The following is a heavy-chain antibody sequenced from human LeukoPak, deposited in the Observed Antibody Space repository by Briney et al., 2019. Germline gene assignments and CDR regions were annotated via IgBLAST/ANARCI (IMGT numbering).Heavy chain of an antibody. V-gene: IGHV3-73*01. D-gene: IGHD1-26*01. CDR3: AKDQNSGSYLEPFDY. Sequence: GGSLRLSCAASGFTFSGSVMHWVRQASGKGLEWVGRIRSKANNYATAYVASVKGRFTISRDDSKNTAFLQMNSLKTEDTAVYYCAKDQNSGSYLEPFDYWGQGTLVTVSS. CDR1: GFTFSGSV. CDR2: IRSKANNYAT. J-gene: IGHJ4*02.